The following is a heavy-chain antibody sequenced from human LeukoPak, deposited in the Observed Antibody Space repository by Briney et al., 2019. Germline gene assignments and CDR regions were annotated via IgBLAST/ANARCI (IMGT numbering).Heavy chain of an antibody. Sequence: SETLSLTCTVSGGSISSYYWSWIRQPAGKGLEWIGRIYTSGSTNYNPSLKSRVTMSVDTSKNQSSLKLSSVTAADTAVYYCARGLYSGSYSYYFDYWGQGTLVTVSS. D-gene: IGHD1-26*01. J-gene: IGHJ4*02. CDR3: ARGLYSGSYSYYFDY. CDR2: IYTSGST. CDR1: GGSISSYY. V-gene: IGHV4-4*07.